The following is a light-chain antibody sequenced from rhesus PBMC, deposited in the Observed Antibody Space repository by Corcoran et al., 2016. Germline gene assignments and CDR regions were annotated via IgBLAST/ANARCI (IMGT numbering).Light chain of an antibody. Sequence: DIQMTQSPSSLSASVGDRVTITCRASENVNNYLNWYQKKPGKAPKVLIYKASTLQSGVPSRFSGSVSGTEYTFTISRLQPEDVATYYCQYGYGTLTFGGGTKVEIK. CDR1: ENVNNY. J-gene: IGKJ4*01. V-gene: IGKV1-74*01. CDR3: QYGYGTLT. CDR2: KAS.